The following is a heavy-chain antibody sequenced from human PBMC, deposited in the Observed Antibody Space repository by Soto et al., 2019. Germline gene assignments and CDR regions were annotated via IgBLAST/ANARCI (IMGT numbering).Heavy chain of an antibody. V-gene: IGHV3-21*01. D-gene: IGHD6-6*01. CDR3: ARERGVAAPLWGMDV. CDR1: GFTFRSYS. J-gene: IGHJ6*02. CDR2: ISSSSSYI. Sequence: GGSLRLSCAASGFTFRSYSMNWVRQAPGKGLEWVSSISSSSSYIYYADSVKGRFTIPRDNAKNSLYLQMNSLRAEDTAVYYCARERGVAAPLWGMDVWGQGTTVTVSS.